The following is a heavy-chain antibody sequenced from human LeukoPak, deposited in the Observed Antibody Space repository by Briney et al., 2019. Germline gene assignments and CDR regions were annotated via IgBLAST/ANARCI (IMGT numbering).Heavy chain of an antibody. CDR2: ISGSGGST. V-gene: IGHV3-23*01. Sequence: GGSLRLSCAASGFTFSSYAMSWVRQAPGKGLEWVSAISGSGGSTYYADSVKGRFTISRDNSKNTLYLQMNSPRAEDTAVYYCAKSRDQLLLYIDYWGQGTLVTVSS. J-gene: IGHJ4*02. CDR1: GFTFSSYA. D-gene: IGHD2-2*01. CDR3: AKSRDQLLLYIDY.